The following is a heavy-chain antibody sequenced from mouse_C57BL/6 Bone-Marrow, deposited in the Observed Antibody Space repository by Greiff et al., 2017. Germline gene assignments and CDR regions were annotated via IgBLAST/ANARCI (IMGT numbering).Heavy chain of an antibody. CDR3: ARGSIYYYGSSPSWFAY. D-gene: IGHD1-1*01. CDR1: GYTFTSYW. Sequence: QVQLQQPGAELVRPGSSVKLSCKASGYTFTSYWMHWVKQRPIQGLEWIGNIDPSDSETHYNQKFKDKATLTVDKSSSTAYMQLSSLTSEDSAVYYCARGSIYYYGSSPSWFAYWGQGTLVTVSA. J-gene: IGHJ3*01. CDR2: IDPSDSET. V-gene: IGHV1-52*01.